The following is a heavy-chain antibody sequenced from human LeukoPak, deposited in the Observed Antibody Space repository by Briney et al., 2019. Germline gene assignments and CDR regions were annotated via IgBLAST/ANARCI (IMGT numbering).Heavy chain of an antibody. D-gene: IGHD3-10*01. CDR2: MNPNSGNT. V-gene: IGHV1-8*03. CDR1: GYTFTSYD. J-gene: IGHJ3*02. Sequence: GASVKVSCKTSGYTFTSYDINWVRQATGQGLEWMGWMNPNSGNTGYAQKFQGRVTITRNTSISTAYMELSSLRSGDTAVYYCARRFGELLSHAFDIWGQGTMVTVSS. CDR3: ARRFGELLSHAFDI.